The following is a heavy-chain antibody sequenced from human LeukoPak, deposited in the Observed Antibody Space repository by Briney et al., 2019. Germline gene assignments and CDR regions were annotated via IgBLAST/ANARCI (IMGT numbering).Heavy chain of an antibody. V-gene: IGHV3-30*02. CDR1: GFTFSSYG. CDR3: AKDLTPAAIYYYYYMDV. Sequence: GGSLRLSCAASGFTFSSYGMHWVRQAPGKGLEWVAFIRYDGSNKYYADSVKGRFTISRDNSKNTLYLQMNSLRAEDTAVYYCAKDLTPAAIYYYYYMDVWGKGTTVTVSS. CDR2: IRYDGSNK. J-gene: IGHJ6*03. D-gene: IGHD2-2*01.